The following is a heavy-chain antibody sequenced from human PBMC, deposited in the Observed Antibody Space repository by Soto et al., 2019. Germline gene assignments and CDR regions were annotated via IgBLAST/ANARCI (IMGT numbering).Heavy chain of an antibody. CDR3: ARGRRYCCSTSCYPRGNLDYYYYMDV. D-gene: IGHD2-2*01. V-gene: IGHV1-8*01. Sequence: ASVKVSCKASGYTFTSYDINWVRQATGQGLEWMGWMNLNSCNTGYAQKFQGRVTMTRNTSISTAYMELSSLRSEDTAVYYCARGRRYCCSTSCYPRGNLDYYYYMDVWGKGTTVTVSS. CDR2: MNLNSCNT. CDR1: GYTFTSYD. J-gene: IGHJ6*03.